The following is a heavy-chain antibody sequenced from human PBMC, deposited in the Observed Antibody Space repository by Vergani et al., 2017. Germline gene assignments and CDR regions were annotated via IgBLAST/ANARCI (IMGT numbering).Heavy chain of an antibody. J-gene: IGHJ3*01. V-gene: IGHV3-7*01. CDR3: ARVSVPATVFDAFDL. CDR2: IKQDGSEK. Sequence: EVQLVESGGGLVQPGGSLRLSCAASGFTFSSYWMSWVRQAPGKGLEWVANIKQDGSEKYYVDSVKGRFTISRDNTKNSLYLQMNSLRVEDTAVYYCARVSVPATVFDAFDLWGQGTMVTVS. CDR1: GFTFSSYW. D-gene: IGHD2-2*01.